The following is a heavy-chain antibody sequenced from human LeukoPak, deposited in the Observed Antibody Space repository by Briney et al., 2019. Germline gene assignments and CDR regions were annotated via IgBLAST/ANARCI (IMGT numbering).Heavy chain of an antibody. CDR3: ARVGAYCTSTSCLDY. Sequence: ASVKVSCKASGYTFSIYNMHWVRQAPGQGLEWMGIINPSGGSASDTQKFQGRVTMTRDTSTSTAYMELRSLTSDDTAVYYCARVGAYCTSTSCLDYWGQGTLVTVSS. D-gene: IGHD2-2*01. CDR2: INPSGGSA. CDR1: GYTFSIYN. J-gene: IGHJ4*02. V-gene: IGHV1-46*03.